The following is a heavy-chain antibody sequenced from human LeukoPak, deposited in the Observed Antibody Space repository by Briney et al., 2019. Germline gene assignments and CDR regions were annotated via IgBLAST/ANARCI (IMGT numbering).Heavy chain of an antibody. CDR3: ARGGDTIGSIRSPFDI. Sequence: PGGSLRLSCAASGFTVSRNYMTWVRQAPGKGLEWVSVIYSGGSTYYADSVKGRFTISRDNSKNTLYLQMNSLRAEDTAVYYCARGGDTIGSIRSPFDIWGQGTMVTVSS. CDR1: GFTVSRNY. V-gene: IGHV3-53*01. CDR2: IYSGGST. J-gene: IGHJ3*02. D-gene: IGHD3-22*01.